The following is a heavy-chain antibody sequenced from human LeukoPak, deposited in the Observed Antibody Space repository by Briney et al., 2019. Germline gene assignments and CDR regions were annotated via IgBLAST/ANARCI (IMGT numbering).Heavy chain of an antibody. D-gene: IGHD6-19*01. CDR2: IYSGGST. CDR3: ARDREEEQWPGSSEY. Sequence: GGSLRLSCAASGFTVSSNYMSWVRQAPGKGLEWVSVIYSGGSTYYADSVKGRFTISRDNSKNTLYLQMNSLRAEDTAVYYCARDREEEQWPGSSEYWGQGTLVTVSS. CDR1: GFTVSSNY. J-gene: IGHJ4*02. V-gene: IGHV3-66*02.